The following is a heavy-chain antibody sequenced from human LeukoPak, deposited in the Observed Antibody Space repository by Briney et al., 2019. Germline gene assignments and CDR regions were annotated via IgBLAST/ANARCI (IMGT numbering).Heavy chain of an antibody. CDR1: GGSFSGYY. CDR2: IYYSGST. V-gene: IGHV4-34*01. J-gene: IGHJ4*02. CDR3: ARRVQWRLGIDY. Sequence: SETLSLTCAVYGGSFSGYYWSWIRQPPGKGLEWIGSIYYSGSTPYNPSLKSRVTISVDTSKNQFSLKLSSVTAADTAVYYCARRVQWRLGIDYWGQGTPVTVSS. D-gene: IGHD6-19*01.